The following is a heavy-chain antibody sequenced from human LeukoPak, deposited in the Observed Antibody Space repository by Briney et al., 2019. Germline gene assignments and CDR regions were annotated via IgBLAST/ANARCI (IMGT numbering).Heavy chain of an antibody. D-gene: IGHD6-19*01. V-gene: IGHV3-23*01. CDR2: ISGSGGST. J-gene: IGHJ4*02. CDR3: AKDLGTYSSGWLVY. Sequence: PGGSLRLSCAASGFTFSSYAMSGVRQAPGRGLGGVSAISGSGGSTYYADSVKGRFTISRDNSKNTLYLQMNSLRAEDTAVYYCAKDLGTYSSGWLVYWGQGTLVTVSS. CDR1: GFTFSSYA.